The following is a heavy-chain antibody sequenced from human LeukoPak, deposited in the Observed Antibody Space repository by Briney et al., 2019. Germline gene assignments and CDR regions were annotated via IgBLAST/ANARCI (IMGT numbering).Heavy chain of an antibody. V-gene: IGHV4-59*08. Sequence: PSETLSLTCTVSGGSISSYYWSWIRQPPGKGLEWIGYIHHNGNNNYNPPLKSRVTMSVDTSKNQFSLKLSSVTAADTAVYYCARGKKYYYDSSGYTYFDYWGQGTLVTVSS. J-gene: IGHJ4*02. CDR2: IHHNGNN. D-gene: IGHD3-22*01. CDR1: GGSISSYY. CDR3: ARGKKYYYDSSGYTYFDY.